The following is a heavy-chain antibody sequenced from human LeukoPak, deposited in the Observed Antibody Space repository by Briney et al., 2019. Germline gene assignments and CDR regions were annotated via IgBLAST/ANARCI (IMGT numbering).Heavy chain of an antibody. CDR1: GGSISSYY. V-gene: IGHV4-59*08. Sequence: SETLSLTCTVSGGSISSYYWSWIRQPPGKGLEWIGSIYYSGSTNYNPSLKSRVTISVDTSKNQFSLKLSSVTAADTAVYYCARSRGRGVIILPFDYWGQGTLVTVSS. J-gene: IGHJ4*02. CDR3: ARSRGRGVIILPFDY. D-gene: IGHD3-10*01. CDR2: IYYSGST.